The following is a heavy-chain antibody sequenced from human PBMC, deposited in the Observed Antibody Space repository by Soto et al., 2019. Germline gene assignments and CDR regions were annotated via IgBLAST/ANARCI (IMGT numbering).Heavy chain of an antibody. CDR2: IYSGGST. V-gene: IGHV3-53*01. CDR1: GFTVSSNY. Sequence: GGSLRLSCAASGFTVSSNYMSWVRQAPGKGLEWVSVIYSGGSTYYADPVKGRFTISRHNSKNTLYLQMNSLRAEDTAVYYCARENIVVVPAAMRTTHTFDYWGQGALVTVSS. D-gene: IGHD2-2*01. J-gene: IGHJ4*02. CDR3: ARENIVVVPAAMRTTHTFDY.